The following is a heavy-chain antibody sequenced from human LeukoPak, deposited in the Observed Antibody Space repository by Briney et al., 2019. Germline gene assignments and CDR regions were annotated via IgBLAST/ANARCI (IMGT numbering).Heavy chain of an antibody. CDR3: ARNWVDY. CDR1: GFTFNNYA. V-gene: IGHV3-23*01. D-gene: IGHD7-27*01. J-gene: IGHJ4*02. CDR2: IRAIGGIT. Sequence: GGSLRLSCAASGFTFNNYAMTWVRQAPGKGLEWVSTIRAIGGITYYADSVKGRFTISRDNSNNALYVQMNGLRAEDTAIYYCARNWVDYWGQGTLVTVSS.